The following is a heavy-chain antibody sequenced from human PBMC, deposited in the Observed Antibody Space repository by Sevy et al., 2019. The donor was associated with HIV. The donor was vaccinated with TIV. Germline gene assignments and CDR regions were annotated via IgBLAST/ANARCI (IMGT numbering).Heavy chain of an antibody. CDR1: GFTFSSYW. CDR2: IKQDGSEK. Sequence: GGSLRLSCAASGFTFSSYWMSWVRQAPGKGLEWVANIKQDGSEKYYVDSVKGRFTISRDNAKNSLYLQMNSLRAEDTAVYYCARTPAVRFLEWPYGMDVWGQGTTVTVS. J-gene: IGHJ6*02. D-gene: IGHD3-3*01. CDR3: ARTPAVRFLEWPYGMDV. V-gene: IGHV3-7*03.